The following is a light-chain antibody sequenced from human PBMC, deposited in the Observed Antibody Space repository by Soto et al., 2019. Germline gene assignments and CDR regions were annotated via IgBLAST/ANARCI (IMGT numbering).Light chain of an antibody. Sequence: DIQMTQSPSTLAASAGDRVTITCRASQRINNWLAWYQQKPGKAPKLWIYQASNLQSGVPPRFSGGGFGTEFTLTFSNPPPDDFAMYYCQQYNSHWSWTFGQGTKVYI. J-gene: IGKJ1*01. CDR2: QAS. V-gene: IGKV1-5*03. CDR3: QQYNSHWSWT. CDR1: QRINNW.